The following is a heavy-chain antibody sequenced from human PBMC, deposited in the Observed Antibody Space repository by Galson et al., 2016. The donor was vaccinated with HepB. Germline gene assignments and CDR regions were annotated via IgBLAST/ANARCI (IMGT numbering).Heavy chain of an antibody. CDR2: IWYDGSNK. J-gene: IGHJ1*01. V-gene: IGHV3-33*01. Sequence: SLRLSCAASGFTFSSYGMHWVRQAPGKGLEWVAVIWYDGSNKYYGDSVKGRFTISRDNSKNTLYLQMNSLRAEDTAVYYCARDRAAVGNDYFQHWGQGTLVSVSS. D-gene: IGHD6-13*01. CDR1: GFTFSSYG. CDR3: ARDRAAVGNDYFQH.